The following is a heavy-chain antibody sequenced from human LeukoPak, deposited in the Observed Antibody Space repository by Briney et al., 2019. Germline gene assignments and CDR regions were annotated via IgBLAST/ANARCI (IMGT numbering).Heavy chain of an antibody. CDR1: GYTFTSYG. Sequence: ASVKVSCKASGYTFTSYGISWVRQAPGQGLEWMGWINPNSGGTNYAQKFQGWVTMTRDTSISTAYMELSRLRSDDTAVYYCARSDYYGSGSYPDAFDIWGQGTMVTVSS. V-gene: IGHV1-2*04. D-gene: IGHD3-10*01. CDR3: ARSDYYGSGSYPDAFDI. CDR2: INPNSGGT. J-gene: IGHJ3*02.